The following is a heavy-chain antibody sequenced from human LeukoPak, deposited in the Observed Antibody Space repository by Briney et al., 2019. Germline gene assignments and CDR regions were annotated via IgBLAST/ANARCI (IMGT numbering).Heavy chain of an antibody. J-gene: IGHJ5*02. CDR1: GFTFDDYA. D-gene: IGHD1-1*01. CDR2: ISWNSGSI. CDR3: AKGQRNDVVNWFDP. V-gene: IGHV3-9*01. Sequence: PGRSLRLSCAASGFTFDDYAMHWVRQAPGKGLEWFSGISWNSGSIGYADSVKGRFTISRDNAKNSLYLQMNSLRAEDTALYYCAKGQRNDVVNWFDPWGQGTLVTVSS.